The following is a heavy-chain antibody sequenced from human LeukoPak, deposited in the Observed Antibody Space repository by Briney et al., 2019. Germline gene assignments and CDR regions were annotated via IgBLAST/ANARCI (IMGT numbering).Heavy chain of an antibody. Sequence: GGSLRLSCAASGFTVSSNYMSWVRQPPGKGLEWVSVIYSGGSTYYADSVKGRFTISRDNSKNTLYLQMNSLRAEDTAVYYCARDRVAVAGDDAFDIWGQGTMVTVSS. CDR2: IYSGGST. J-gene: IGHJ3*02. D-gene: IGHD6-19*01. CDR3: ARDRVAVAGDDAFDI. V-gene: IGHV3-53*01. CDR1: GFTVSSNY.